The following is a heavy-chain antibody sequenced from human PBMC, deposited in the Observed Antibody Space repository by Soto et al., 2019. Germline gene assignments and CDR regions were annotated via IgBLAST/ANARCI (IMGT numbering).Heavy chain of an antibody. CDR3: ARGKWLRSSFDY. D-gene: IGHD5-12*01. Sequence: QVQLQQWGAGLLKPSETLSLTCAVYGGSFSGYYWSWISQPPGKGLEWIGEINHSGSTNYNPSLKSRVTISIDTSKHQFSLKLSSVTAADTAVYYCARGKWLRSSFDYWGQGTLVTVSS. CDR1: GGSFSGYY. J-gene: IGHJ4*02. CDR2: INHSGST. V-gene: IGHV4-34*01.